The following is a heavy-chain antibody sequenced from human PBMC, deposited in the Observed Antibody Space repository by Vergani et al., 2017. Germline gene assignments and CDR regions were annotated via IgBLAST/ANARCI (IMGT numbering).Heavy chain of an antibody. CDR3: ATGGPLYSGSYSPYYFDY. CDR2: FDPADGET. Sequence: VQLVQSGAEVKKPGASVKVSCKVSGYTLTELSMHWVRQAPGKGLEWMGGFDPADGETIYAQKFQGRVTMTEDTSTDTAYMELSSLRSEETAVYYCATGGPLYSGSYSPYYFDYWGQGTLVTVSS. D-gene: IGHD1-26*01. V-gene: IGHV1-24*01. J-gene: IGHJ4*02. CDR1: GYTLTELS.